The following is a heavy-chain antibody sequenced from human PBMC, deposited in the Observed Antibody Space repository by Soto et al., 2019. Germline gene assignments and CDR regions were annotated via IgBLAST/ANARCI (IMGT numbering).Heavy chain of an antibody. J-gene: IGHJ4*02. CDR1: GFTFSSYG. D-gene: IGHD3-10*01. V-gene: IGHV3-33*01. CDR3: ARGGMVRELYKFDY. CDR2: IWYDGSNK. Sequence: QVQLVESGGGVVQPGRSLRLSCVASGFTFSSYGMHWVRQAPGKGLEWVAVIWYDGSNKYYADSVKGRFTISRDNSKNTLYLQMNSLRAEDTAVYYCARGGMVRELYKFDYWGQGTLVTVSS.